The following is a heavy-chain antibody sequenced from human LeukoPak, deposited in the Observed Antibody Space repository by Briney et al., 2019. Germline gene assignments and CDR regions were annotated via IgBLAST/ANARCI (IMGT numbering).Heavy chain of an antibody. CDR2: IYTGVST. CDR1: GFTVSNNY. J-gene: IGHJ6*03. V-gene: IGHV3-53*01. D-gene: IGHD6-6*01. CDR3: ARVRPHPIIDV. Sequence: GGSLRHSCAASGFTVSNNYMSWVRQAPGKGLEWVSVIYTGVSTYYADSVKGRFAISRDNSKNTLYLQMNSLRAEDTGVYYCARVRPHPIIDVWGKGTTVTVSS.